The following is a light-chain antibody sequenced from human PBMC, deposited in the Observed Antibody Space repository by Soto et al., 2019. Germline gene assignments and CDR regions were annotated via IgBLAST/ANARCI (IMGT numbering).Light chain of an antibody. J-gene: IGKJ5*01. CDR3: QQCDNLPIT. V-gene: IGKV1-33*01. CDR1: QDISKY. Sequence: DIQMTQSPSSLSASVGYTVTPPCQASQDISKYLNWYQQTPGKAPRLLIYDASTWATGIPARFSGSGSGTHFTLTISSLQPEDVATYYCQQCDNLPITLGQGTRLENK. CDR2: DAS.